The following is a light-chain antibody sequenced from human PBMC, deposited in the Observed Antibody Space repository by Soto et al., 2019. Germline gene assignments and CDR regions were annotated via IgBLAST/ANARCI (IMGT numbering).Light chain of an antibody. J-gene: IGLJ3*02. CDR2: EVN. Sequence: QSALTQPPSASGPPGQSVTISCTGTSSDVGGYYSVSWYQQHPGKAPRLIIYEVNKRPSGVPDRFSASKSYNTASLTVSGLQAEDEADYYCSSYAGSNNLVFGGGTKVTVL. CDR3: SSYAGSNNLV. V-gene: IGLV2-8*01. CDR1: SSDVGGYYS.